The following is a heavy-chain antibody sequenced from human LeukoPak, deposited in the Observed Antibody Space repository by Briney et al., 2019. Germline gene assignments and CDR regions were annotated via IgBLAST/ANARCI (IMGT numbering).Heavy chain of an antibody. D-gene: IGHD3-9*01. CDR2: INPSGGST. CDR3: ARDGVPQRVKNFDWLWFSGNWFDP. Sequence: VASVKVSCKASGYTFTSYYMHWVRQAPGQGLEWMGIINPSGGSTSYAQKFQGRVTMTRDTSTSTVYMELSSLRSEDTAVYYCARDGVPQRVKNFDWLWFSGNWFDPWGQGTLVTVS. V-gene: IGHV1-46*01. CDR1: GYTFTSYY. J-gene: IGHJ5*02.